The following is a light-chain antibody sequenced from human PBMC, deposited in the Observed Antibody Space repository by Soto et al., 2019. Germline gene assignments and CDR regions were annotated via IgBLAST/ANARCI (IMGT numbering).Light chain of an antibody. CDR2: EGS. CDR1: SRDVGTYTL. Sequence: SALTQPASVSGSPGQSITISCTGTSRDVGTYTLVSWYQHYPGKAPKLIIYEGSQRPSGVSNRFSASKTGRTASLTISGLQPEDEADYYCCSYAGSSSVVFGGGTKLTVL. V-gene: IGLV2-23*01. J-gene: IGLJ2*01. CDR3: CSYAGSSSVV.